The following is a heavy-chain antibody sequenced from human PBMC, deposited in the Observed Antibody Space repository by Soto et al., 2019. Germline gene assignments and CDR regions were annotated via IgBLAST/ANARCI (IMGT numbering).Heavy chain of an antibody. J-gene: IGHJ3*01. CDR3: ARRASR. V-gene: IGHV3-48*03. CDR2: IHPSGQPI. D-gene: IGHD1-26*01. CDR1: GFTFSSSD. Sequence: EVQLVESGGGLVQPGGSLRLSCAVSGFTFSSSDMYWVRQAPGKGLEWISYIHPSGQPIFYADSVKGRFTISRDNANNSLFLQMHSLRAEDTAVYYCARRASRWGQGTMVTVSS.